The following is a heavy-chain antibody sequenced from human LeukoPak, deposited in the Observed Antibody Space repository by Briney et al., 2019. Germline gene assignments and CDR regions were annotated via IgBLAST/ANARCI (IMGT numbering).Heavy chain of an antibody. CDR3: ARGGAYYYGSSGYQPFDC. J-gene: IGHJ4*02. CDR1: GFTVSSNY. V-gene: IGHV3-53*01. CDR2: IYSGGST. Sequence: GGSLRLSCAASGFTVSSNYMSWVRQAPGKGLEWVSVIYSGGSTYYADSVKGRFTISRDNSKNTLYLQMNSLRAEDTAVYYCARGGAYYYGSSGYQPFDCWGQGTLVTVSS. D-gene: IGHD3-22*01.